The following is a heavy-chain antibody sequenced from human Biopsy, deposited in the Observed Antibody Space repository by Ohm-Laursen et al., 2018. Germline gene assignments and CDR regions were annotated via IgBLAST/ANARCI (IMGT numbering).Heavy chain of an antibody. Sequence: ASVKVSCNASGYTFTNYGISWVRQAPGQGLEWMGWISPYNGDTDYAQKLQGRVTMTTDTSMSTAYMDLRSLRSDDTAVYYCARDRWPHVTLLGLVVFDFWGQGTQVIVSS. CDR2: ISPYNGDT. D-gene: IGHD3-3*01. CDR3: ARDRWPHVTLLGLVVFDF. V-gene: IGHV1-18*01. CDR1: GYTFTNYG. J-gene: IGHJ4*02.